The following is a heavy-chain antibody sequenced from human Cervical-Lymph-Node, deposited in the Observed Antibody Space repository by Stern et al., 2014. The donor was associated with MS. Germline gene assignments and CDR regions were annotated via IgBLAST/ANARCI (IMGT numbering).Heavy chain of an antibody. CDR1: GSPFTTYG. CDR2: ISADSGNT. V-gene: IGHV1-18*01. J-gene: IGHJ4*02. D-gene: IGHD2-8*01. CDR3: ARDKMHAFDY. Sequence: DQLVESGTEVKKPGASGLVPCKPSGSPFTTYGIPWVRQPPGQGLEWMGWISADSGNTKYAQKFQDRVTMTRDTTTGTAYMEVRSLRSEDTAVYYCARDKMHAFDYWGQGTQVTVPS.